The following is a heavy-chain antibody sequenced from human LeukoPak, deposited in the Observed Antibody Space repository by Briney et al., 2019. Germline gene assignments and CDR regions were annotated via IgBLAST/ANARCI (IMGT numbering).Heavy chain of an antibody. CDR2: ISIDGGST. V-gene: IGHV3-64D*06. CDR1: GLTLSNYA. Sequence: GWSLRLSCSASGLTLSNYAMQWLRQAPGKGLEYVAGISIDGGSTDYEDPVKGRFTISRDNSKNTVYLQMSSLRAEDTAVYYCVKESRVVRGVIMDAFDMWGQGTMLTVSS. J-gene: IGHJ3*02. CDR3: VKESRVVRGVIMDAFDM. D-gene: IGHD3-10*01.